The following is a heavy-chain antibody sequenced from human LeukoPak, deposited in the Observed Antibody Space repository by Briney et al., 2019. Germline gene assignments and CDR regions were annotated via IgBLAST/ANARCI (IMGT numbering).Heavy chain of an antibody. Sequence: SVKVSCKASGGTFSSYAISWVRQAPGQGLEWMGRIIPILGIANYAQKFQGRVTITADKSTSTAYMELGSLRSEDTAVYYCARGPIRCGGDCYLVDYWGQGTLVTVSS. CDR1: GGTFSSYA. J-gene: IGHJ4*02. CDR3: ARGPIRCGGDCYLVDY. CDR2: IIPILGIA. V-gene: IGHV1-69*04. D-gene: IGHD2-21*02.